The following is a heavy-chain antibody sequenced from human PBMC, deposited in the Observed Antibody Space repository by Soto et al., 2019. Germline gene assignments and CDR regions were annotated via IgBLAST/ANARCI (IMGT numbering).Heavy chain of an antibody. J-gene: IGHJ5*02. V-gene: IGHV1-18*04. D-gene: IGHD3-10*01. CDR1: GYTFTSYG. Sequence: QVQLVQSGAEVKKPGASVTVSCKASGYTFTSYGISWVRQAAGQGLEWMGWISAYNGNTNYAQKRQGRVTLTTDTVTSTGCMELGSVRSDDSAVYFCARVVRAGFSDWFDPWGQGTQVTVSS. CDR3: ARVVRAGFSDWFDP. CDR2: ISAYNGNT.